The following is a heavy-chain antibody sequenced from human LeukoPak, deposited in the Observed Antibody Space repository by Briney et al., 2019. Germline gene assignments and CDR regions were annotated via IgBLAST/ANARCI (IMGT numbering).Heavy chain of an antibody. V-gene: IGHV3-21*04. CDR3: ARGDGYNFFGY. J-gene: IGHJ4*02. CDR2: ISSSTNYF. CDR1: AFTLFTYS. D-gene: IGHD5-24*01. Sequence: GGSLRLSCAASAFTLFTYSLNGVGRPLGRGRGRVSSISSSTNYFYCAASVKGRFTISGDNTENTLYLQINSQRAEDTAVYYCARGDGYNFFGYWGQGTLVTVSS.